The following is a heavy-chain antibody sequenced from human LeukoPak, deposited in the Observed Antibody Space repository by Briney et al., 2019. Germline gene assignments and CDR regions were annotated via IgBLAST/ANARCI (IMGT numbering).Heavy chain of an antibody. D-gene: IGHD3-22*01. J-gene: IGHJ4*02. CDR3: ARVGPYYYDSSGYLDY. Sequence: KPSETLSLTCTVSGGSISSYYWSWIRQPPGKGLGSIGYIYYSGSTNYNPSLKSRVTISVDTSKNQFSLKLSSVTAADTAVYYCARVGPYYYDSSGYLDYWGQGTLVTVSS. CDR1: GGSISSYY. V-gene: IGHV4-59*01. CDR2: IYYSGST.